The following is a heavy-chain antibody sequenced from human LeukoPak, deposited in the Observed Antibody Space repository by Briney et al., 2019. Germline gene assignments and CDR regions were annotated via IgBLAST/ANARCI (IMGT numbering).Heavy chain of an antibody. CDR2: IYYSGST. J-gene: IGHJ4*02. CDR1: GGSISSGGYY. V-gene: IGHV4-31*03. D-gene: IGHD3-10*01. Sequence: SQTLSLTCTVSGGSISSGGYYWSWIRQHPGKGLEWIGYIYYSGSTYYNPSLKSRVTISVDTSKNQFSLKLSSVTAADTAVYYWARADYGSGSYYKDWGQGTLVTVSS. CDR3: ARADYGSGSYYKD.